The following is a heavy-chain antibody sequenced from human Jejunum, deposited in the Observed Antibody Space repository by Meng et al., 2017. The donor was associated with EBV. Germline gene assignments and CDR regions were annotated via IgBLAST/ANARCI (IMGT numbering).Heavy chain of an antibody. CDR3: ARVAFSYTTRSLDS. Sequence: QVHLQQGGAGLLKPSETLPPTCAVYRGSFRCYYWSWIRQHPGKGLEWIGEINHSGSTNYNPSLRSRVTISVETSKNQFSLRLNSVTAADTAVYYCARVAFSYTTRSLDSWGQGTLVTVSS. V-gene: IGHV4-34*02. D-gene: IGHD3-16*02. CDR1: RGSFRCYY. J-gene: IGHJ4*02. CDR2: INHSGST.